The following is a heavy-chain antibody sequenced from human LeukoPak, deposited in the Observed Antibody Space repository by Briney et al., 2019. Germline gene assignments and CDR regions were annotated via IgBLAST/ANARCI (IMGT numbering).Heavy chain of an antibody. CDR1: GFTFSSYA. J-gene: IGHJ5*02. D-gene: IGHD6-19*01. CDR2: ISGSGGGT. V-gene: IGHV3-23*01. CDR3: AKMLAVAGTSGWFDP. Sequence: GRSLRLSCAASGFTFSSYAMSWARQAPGKGLEWVSAISGSGGGTYYADSVKGRFTISRDNSKNTLYLQMNSLRAEDTAVYYCAKMLAVAGTSGWFDPWGQGTLVTVSS.